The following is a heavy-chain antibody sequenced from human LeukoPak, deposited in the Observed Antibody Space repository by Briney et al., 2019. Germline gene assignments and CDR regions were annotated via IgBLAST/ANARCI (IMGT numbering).Heavy chain of an antibody. CDR2: IIPIFGAA. V-gene: IGHV1-69*05. D-gene: IGHD3-3*01. CDR3: ARDGSTLRFLEWFY. CDR1: GGTFSSYG. J-gene: IGHJ4*02. Sequence: ASVKVSCKASGGTFSSYGISWVRQAPGQGLEWMGGIIPIFGAANYAQKFQGRVTITTDESTRTAYIELSSLRSDDTAVYYCARDGSTLRFLEWFYWGQGTLVTVSS.